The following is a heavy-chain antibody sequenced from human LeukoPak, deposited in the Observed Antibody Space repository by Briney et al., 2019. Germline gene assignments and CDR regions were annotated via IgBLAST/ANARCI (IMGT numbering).Heavy chain of an antibody. Sequence: ASVKVSYKASGYTFTGYGISWVRQAPGQGLEWMGWISAYNGNTNYAQKLQGRVTMTTDTSTSTAYMELRSLRSDDTAVYYCAIVTYYYDSSGYLDYWGQGTLVTVSS. CDR3: AIVTYYYDSSGYLDY. CDR2: ISAYNGNT. CDR1: GYTFTGYG. J-gene: IGHJ4*02. D-gene: IGHD3-22*01. V-gene: IGHV1-18*01.